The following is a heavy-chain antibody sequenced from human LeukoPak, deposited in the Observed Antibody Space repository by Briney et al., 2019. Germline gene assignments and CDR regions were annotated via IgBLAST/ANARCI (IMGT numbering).Heavy chain of an antibody. CDR2: INHSGST. Sequence: NSSETLSLTCAVYGGSFSGYYWSWIRQPPGKGLEWIGEINHSGSTNYNPSLKSRVTISVDTSKNQFSLKLSSVTAADTAVYYCAREAAAGFDYWGQGTLVTVSS. V-gene: IGHV4-34*01. CDR3: AREAAAGFDY. J-gene: IGHJ4*02. CDR1: GGSFSGYY. D-gene: IGHD6-13*01.